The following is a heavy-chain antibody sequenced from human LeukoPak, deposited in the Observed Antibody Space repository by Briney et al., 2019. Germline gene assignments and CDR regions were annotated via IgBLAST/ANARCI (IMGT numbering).Heavy chain of an antibody. CDR2: ISGSGGST. J-gene: IGHJ4*02. V-gene: IGHV3-23*01. CDR3: ARVDCSGGSCYFDY. D-gene: IGHD2-15*01. CDR1: GFTFSSYA. Sequence: GGSLILSCAASGFTFSSYAMSWVRQAPGKGLEWVSAISGSGGSTYYADSVKGRFTISRDNAKNTLDLQMSSLRAEDTAVYYCARVDCSGGSCYFDYWGQGTLVTVSS.